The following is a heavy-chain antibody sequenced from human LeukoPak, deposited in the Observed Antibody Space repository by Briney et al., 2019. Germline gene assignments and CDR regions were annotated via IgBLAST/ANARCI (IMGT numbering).Heavy chain of an antibody. CDR1: GGSISSGSYY. D-gene: IGHD3-10*01. Sequence: SQTLSLTCTVSGGSISSGSYYWSWIRQPAGKGLEWIGRIYTSGSTNYNPSLKSRVTISVDTSKNQFSLKLSSVTAADTAVYYCARGRYYYGSGNYFDYWGRGTLVNVSS. V-gene: IGHV4-61*02. CDR2: IYTSGST. CDR3: ARGRYYYGSGNYFDY. J-gene: IGHJ4*02.